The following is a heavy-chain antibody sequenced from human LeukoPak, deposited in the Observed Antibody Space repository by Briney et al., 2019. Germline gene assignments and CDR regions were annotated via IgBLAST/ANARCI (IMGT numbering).Heavy chain of an antibody. J-gene: IGHJ6*02. Sequence: GGSLRLSCAASGFTFSSYAMTWVRQAPGKGLEWVSGISADSSTYYADSVKGRFTISRDNSKNTLYLQMNSLRVDDTAVYYCAHPSAVGVWGQGTTVTVS. CDR1: GFTFSSYA. V-gene: IGHV3-23*01. CDR2: ISADSST. CDR3: AHPSAVGV.